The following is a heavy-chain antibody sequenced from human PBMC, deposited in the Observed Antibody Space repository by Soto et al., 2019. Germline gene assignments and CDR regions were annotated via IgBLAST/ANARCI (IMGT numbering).Heavy chain of an antibody. CDR3: ARLNRVDTAMAHYYYYGMDV. J-gene: IGHJ6*02. D-gene: IGHD5-18*01. CDR1: GYSFTSYW. CDR2: IYPGDSDT. V-gene: IGHV5-51*01. Sequence: PGESLKISCKGSGYSFTSYWIGWVRQMPGKGLEWMGIIYPGDSDTRYSPSFQGQVTISADKSISTAYLQWSSLKASDTAMYYCARLNRVDTAMAHYYYYGMDVWGQGTTVTVS.